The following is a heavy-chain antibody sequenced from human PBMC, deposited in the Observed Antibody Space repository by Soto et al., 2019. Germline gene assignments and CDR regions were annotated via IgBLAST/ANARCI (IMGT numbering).Heavy chain of an antibody. CDR2: IIPLLNTP. V-gene: IGHV1-69*01. CDR3: ARESSLPNYFCYGMDV. D-gene: IGHD6-19*01. CDR1: GGTFTSYA. J-gene: IGHJ6*02. Sequence: QVQLVQSGGEVRKPGSSVKVSCRASGGTFTSYAVSWVRQAPGQGLEWMGVIIPLLNTPKYAPKFHDRVTITADAAATIAYMELSSLRSEDTAVYYGARESSLPNYFCYGMDVWGHGATVIVSS.